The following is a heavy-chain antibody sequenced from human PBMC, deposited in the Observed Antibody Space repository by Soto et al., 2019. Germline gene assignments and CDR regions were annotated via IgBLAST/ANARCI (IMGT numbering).Heavy chain of an antibody. Sequence: ASVKVSCKASGYTFTSYYMHWVRQAPGQGLEWMGIINPSGGSTSYARKFQGRVTMTRDTSTSTVYMELRSLRSDDTAVYYCARDWGVDCSGGSCKQYYYYYMDVWGKGTKVTVSS. CDR3: ARDWGVDCSGGSCKQYYYYYMDV. CDR1: GYTFTSYY. V-gene: IGHV1-46*01. CDR2: INPSGGST. J-gene: IGHJ6*03. D-gene: IGHD2-15*01.